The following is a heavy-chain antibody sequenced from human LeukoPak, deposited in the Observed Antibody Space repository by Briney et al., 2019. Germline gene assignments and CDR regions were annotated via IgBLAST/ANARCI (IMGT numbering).Heavy chain of an antibody. V-gene: IGHV3-30*04. Sequence: GMSLRLSCALSGFSITNFAMSWVRQAPGKGLEWVAIVTHDGNFKSYADSVKGRFTITRDESKNTLSLQMDGLRAEGTALYYCAREMRGYYPHYWGQGTLVTVSS. CDR3: AREMRGYYPHY. J-gene: IGHJ4*02. CDR1: GFSITNFA. CDR2: VTHDGNFK. D-gene: IGHD3-3*01.